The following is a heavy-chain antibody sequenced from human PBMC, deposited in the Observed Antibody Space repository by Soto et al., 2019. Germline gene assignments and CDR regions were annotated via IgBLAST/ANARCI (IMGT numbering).Heavy chain of an antibody. Sequence: PGGSLRLSCAASGFTFSSYSMNWFRQAPGKGLEWVSYISSSSSTIYYADSVKGRFTISRDNAKNSLYLQMNSLRDEDTAVYYCARENIYSSSPLLWGQGTLVTVSS. CDR3: ARENIYSSSPLL. V-gene: IGHV3-48*02. J-gene: IGHJ4*02. D-gene: IGHD6-6*01. CDR1: GFTFSSYS. CDR2: ISSSSSTI.